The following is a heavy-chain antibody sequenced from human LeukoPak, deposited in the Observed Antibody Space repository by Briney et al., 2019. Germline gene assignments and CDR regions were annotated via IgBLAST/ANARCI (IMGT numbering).Heavy chain of an antibody. CDR1: VGSISSYY. CDR2: IYTSGST. V-gene: IGHV4-4*07. Sequence: PSETLSLTCTVSVGSISSYYWSWIRQPAGKGLEWLGRIYTSGSTNYNPSLKSRVTMSIDTSKNHFSLKLSSVTAADTAVYYCARDMSYAFFDYWGQGTLVTVSS. J-gene: IGHJ4*02. CDR3: ARDMSYAFFDY. D-gene: IGHD1-26*01.